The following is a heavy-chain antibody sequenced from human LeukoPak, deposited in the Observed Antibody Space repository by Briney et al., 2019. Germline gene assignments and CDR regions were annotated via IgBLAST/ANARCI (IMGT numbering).Heavy chain of an antibody. V-gene: IGHV4-59*01. CDR1: GGSISSYY. D-gene: IGHD3-22*01. CDR3: ARNYYDSSGYYPLDY. J-gene: IGHJ4*02. Sequence: NPSGTLSLTCTVSGGSISSYYWSWIRQPPGKGLEWIGYIYYSGSTNYNPSLKSRVTISVDTSKNQFSLKLSSVTAADTAVYYCARNYYDSSGYYPLDYWGQGTLVTVSS. CDR2: IYYSGST.